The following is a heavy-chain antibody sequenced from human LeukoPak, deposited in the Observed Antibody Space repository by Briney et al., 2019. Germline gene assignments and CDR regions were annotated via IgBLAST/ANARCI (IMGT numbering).Heavy chain of an antibody. Sequence: PSETLSLTCTVSGGSISSYYWSWIRQPPGKGLEWIGYIYYSGSTNYNPSLKSRVTISLDTSKNQFSLKLSSVTAADTAVYYCARVYGSGSYYKVVPYYFDYWGQGTLVTVSS. V-gene: IGHV4-59*01. CDR3: ARVYGSGSYYKVVPYYFDY. CDR1: GGSISSYY. J-gene: IGHJ4*02. D-gene: IGHD3-10*01. CDR2: IYYSGST.